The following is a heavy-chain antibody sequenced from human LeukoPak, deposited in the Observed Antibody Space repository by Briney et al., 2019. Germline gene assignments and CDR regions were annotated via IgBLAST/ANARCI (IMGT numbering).Heavy chain of an antibody. CDR3: ARAWTMIVVVYGGPFKH. D-gene: IGHD3-22*01. CDR1: GYTFTDYY. CDR2: VNPKSGDT. Sequence: ASVKVSCKASGYTFTDYYLHWVRQAPGQGLEWMGWVNPKSGDTNYAQKFQGRVTMTGDTSISTAYMELSRLRSDDTAIYYCARAWTMIVVVYGGPFKHWGQGTLVTVSS. J-gene: IGHJ1*01. V-gene: IGHV1-2*02.